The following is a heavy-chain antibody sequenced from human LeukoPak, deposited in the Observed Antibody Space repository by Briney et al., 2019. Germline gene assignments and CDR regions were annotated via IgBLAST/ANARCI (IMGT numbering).Heavy chain of an antibody. CDR3: ARGKAAGSPEYYYYGMDV. Sequence: SETLSLTCTVSGGSISSYYWSWIRQPPGKGLEWIGEINHSGSTNYNPSLKSRVTISVDTSKNQFSLKLSSVTAADTAVYYCARGKAAGSPEYYYYGMDVWGQGTTVTVSS. D-gene: IGHD6-13*01. CDR2: INHSGST. V-gene: IGHV4-34*01. CDR1: GGSISSYY. J-gene: IGHJ6*02.